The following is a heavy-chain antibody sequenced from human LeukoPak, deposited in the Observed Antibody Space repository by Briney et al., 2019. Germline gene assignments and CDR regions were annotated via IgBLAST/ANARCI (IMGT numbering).Heavy chain of an antibody. J-gene: IGHJ4*02. V-gene: IGHV3-74*01. CDR2: ISPDGSST. D-gene: IGHD2-21*02. CDR1: QFTFKNYW. Sequence: GGSLRLSCVASQFTFKNYWMHWVRQAPGRGLVWLSYISPDGSSTRYADSVRGRFTISRDNAKNTLYLQMNSLRAEDTAVHFCATAWSYWGQGTLVTVSS. CDR3: ATAWSY.